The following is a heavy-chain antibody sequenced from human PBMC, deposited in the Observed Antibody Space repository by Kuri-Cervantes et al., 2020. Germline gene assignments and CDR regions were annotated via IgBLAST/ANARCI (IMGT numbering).Heavy chain of an antibody. Sequence: LRLSCTVSGGSISSGDYYWSWIRQPPGKGLEWIGYIYYSGSTYYNPSLKSRVTISVDTSKNQFSLKLSSVTAADTGVYYCARSTWIQPQGEWSQGTLVTVSS. D-gene: IGHD5-18*01. CDR3: ARSTWIQPQGE. CDR1: GGSISSGDYY. CDR2: IYYSGST. V-gene: IGHV4-30-4*01. J-gene: IGHJ4*02.